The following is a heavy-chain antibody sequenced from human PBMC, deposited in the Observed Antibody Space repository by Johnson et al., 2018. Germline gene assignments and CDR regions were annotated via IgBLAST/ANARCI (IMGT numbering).Heavy chain of an antibody. CDR2: ISASGGRA. CDR3: TKNGRGYDSRGGYFQY. V-gene: IGHV3-23*04. Sequence: VQRVESGGGLVQPGGSLRVSCAASGFTFSSYAMSWVRQAPGKGLEWVSGISASGGRAYYADSVEGRLTISRDNSKNTLDLQMNGLRAEDTAVFYCTKNGRGYDSRGGYFQYWGQGTLVTVSS. CDR1: GFTFSSYA. J-gene: IGHJ1*01. D-gene: IGHD3-22*01.